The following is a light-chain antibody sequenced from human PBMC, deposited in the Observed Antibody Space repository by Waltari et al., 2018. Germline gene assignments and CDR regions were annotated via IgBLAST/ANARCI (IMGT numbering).Light chain of an antibody. CDR3: SAHGRRDV. CDR1: SSDVGKYDY. V-gene: IGLV2-8*01. CDR2: EVS. Sequence: QSALTQPPSASGSPGQSVAISCTGSSSDVGKYDYVSWYQHHPCKAPILIIYEVSKRLSGVPVRFSGSKSGDTASLTVSGLQAEDEADYYCSAHGRRDVFGGGTKLTVL. J-gene: IGLJ2*01.